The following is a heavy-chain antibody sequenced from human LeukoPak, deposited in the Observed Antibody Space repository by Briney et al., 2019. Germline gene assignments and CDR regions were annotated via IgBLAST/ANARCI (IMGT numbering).Heavy chain of an antibody. CDR2: IYSGGST. J-gene: IGHJ4*02. V-gene: IGHV3-23*03. CDR3: AKVSITIFGVVRADFDY. CDR1: GFTFSSYT. Sequence: GGSLRLSCAASGFTFSSYTMSWVRQAPGKGLEWVSVIYSGGSTYYADSVKGRFTISRDNSKNTLYLQMNSLRAEDTAVYYCAKVSITIFGVVRADFDYWGQGTLVTVSS. D-gene: IGHD3-3*01.